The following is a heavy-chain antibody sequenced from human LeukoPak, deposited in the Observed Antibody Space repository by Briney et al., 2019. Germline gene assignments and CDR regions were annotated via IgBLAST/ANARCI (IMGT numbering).Heavy chain of an antibody. Sequence: GGSLKLSCAASGFTFSGSAMHWVRQASGKGLEWVGRIRSKAKSYAPAYAESVKGRFTISRDDSKNTACLQTNSLKTEDTAVYYCTGLGEYSGSSDDYWGQGTLVTVSS. J-gene: IGHJ4*02. V-gene: IGHV3-73*01. CDR1: GFTFSGSA. D-gene: IGHD1-26*01. CDR3: TGLGEYSGSSDDY. CDR2: IRSKAKSYAP.